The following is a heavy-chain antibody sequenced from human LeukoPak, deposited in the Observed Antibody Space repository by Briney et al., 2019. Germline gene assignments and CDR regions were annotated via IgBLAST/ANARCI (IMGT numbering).Heavy chain of an antibody. D-gene: IGHD6-19*01. J-gene: IGHJ4*02. V-gene: IGHV3-23*01. Sequence: GGSLRLSCAASGFTFSSYGMNWVRQAPGKGLEWVSTISGGGGSTYYADSVKGRFTISRDNSKNTLHLQMNSLRAEDTAVYYCAKVGQWLVADYWGQGTLVTVSS. CDR3: AKVGQWLVADY. CDR2: ISGGGGST. CDR1: GFTFSSYG.